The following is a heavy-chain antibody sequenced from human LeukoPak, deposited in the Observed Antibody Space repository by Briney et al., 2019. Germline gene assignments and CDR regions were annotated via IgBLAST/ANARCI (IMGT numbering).Heavy chain of an antibody. CDR2: INPNGGGT. J-gene: IGHJ4*02. CDR3: ARGDFWSGLNDY. D-gene: IGHD3-3*01. Sequence: ASVKVSCKAFGYTFTGYYMHWVRQAPGQGLEWMGRINPNGGGTNYAQKFQGRVTMTRDTSISTAYMELSRLRSDDTAVYYCARGDFWSGLNDYWGQGTLVTVSS. CDR1: GYTFTGYY. V-gene: IGHV1-2*06.